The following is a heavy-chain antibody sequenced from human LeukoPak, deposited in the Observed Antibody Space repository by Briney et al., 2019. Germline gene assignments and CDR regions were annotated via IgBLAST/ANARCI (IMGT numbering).Heavy chain of an antibody. CDR3: ARDQTSASGY. Sequence: GGSLRLSCAASGFTFSSNYMSWVRQAPGKGLEWVAVISYDGSNKYYADSVKGRFTISRDNSKNTLYLQMNSLRAEDTAVYYCARDQTSASGYWGQGTLVTVSS. D-gene: IGHD6-25*01. J-gene: IGHJ4*02. V-gene: IGHV3-30*03. CDR2: ISYDGSNK. CDR1: GFTFSSNY.